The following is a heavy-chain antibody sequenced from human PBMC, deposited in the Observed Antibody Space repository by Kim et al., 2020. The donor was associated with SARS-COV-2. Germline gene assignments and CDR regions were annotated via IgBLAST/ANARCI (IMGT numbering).Heavy chain of an antibody. CDR3: ARDLNWTRHYYYYYGMDV. V-gene: IGHV7-4-1*02. J-gene: IGHJ6*02. D-gene: IGHD1-1*01. CDR2: INTNTGNP. Sequence: ASVKVSCKASGYTFTSYAMNWVRQAPGQGLEWMGWINTNTGNPTYAQGFTGRFVFSLDTSVSTAYLQISSLKAEDTAVYYCARDLNWTRHYYYYYGMDVWGQGTTVTVSS. CDR1: GYTFTSYA.